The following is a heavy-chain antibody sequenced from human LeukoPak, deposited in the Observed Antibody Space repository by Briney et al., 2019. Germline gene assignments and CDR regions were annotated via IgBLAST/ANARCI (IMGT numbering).Heavy chain of an antibody. Sequence: GGSLRLSCAASVFTFSNYWMSWVRQAPGKGLEWVSAISGSGGSTYYADSVKGRFTISRDNSKNTLYLQLNSLRAEDTAVYYCAKSISSNYAVATTAFDYWGQGTLVTVSS. CDR3: AKSISSNYAVATTAFDY. CDR1: VFTFSNYW. D-gene: IGHD4-11*01. CDR2: ISGSGGST. J-gene: IGHJ4*02. V-gene: IGHV3-23*01.